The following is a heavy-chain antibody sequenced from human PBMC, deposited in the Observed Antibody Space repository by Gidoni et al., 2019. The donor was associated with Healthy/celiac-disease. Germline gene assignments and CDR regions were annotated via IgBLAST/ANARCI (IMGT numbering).Heavy chain of an antibody. CDR3: ARDRGYDSSGYYYVNYFDY. J-gene: IGHJ4*02. CDR1: GYTFPSYY. Sequence: QVQLVQSGAEVKKPGASVKVSCKASGYTFPSYYMHWVRQAPGQGLEWMGIINPSGGSTSYAQKFQGRVTMTRDTSTSTVYMELSSLRSEDTAVYYCARDRGYDSSGYYYVNYFDYWGQGTLVTVSS. V-gene: IGHV1-46*01. D-gene: IGHD3-22*01. CDR2: INPSGGST.